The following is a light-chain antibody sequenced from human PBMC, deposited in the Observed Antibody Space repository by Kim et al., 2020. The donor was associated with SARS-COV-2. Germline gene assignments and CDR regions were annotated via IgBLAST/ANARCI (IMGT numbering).Light chain of an antibody. CDR2: WGS. CDR1: QSVLDSSNNKKY. V-gene: IGKV4-1*01. J-gene: IGKJ4*01. CDR3: QQYYSTPLT. Sequence: STINCKTCQSVLDSSNNKKYLDWYQQKPGQTPKLLISWGSTRESGVPDRFSGSGSGTDFTLTISSLQAEDVAVYYCQQYYSTPLTFGGGTKVDI.